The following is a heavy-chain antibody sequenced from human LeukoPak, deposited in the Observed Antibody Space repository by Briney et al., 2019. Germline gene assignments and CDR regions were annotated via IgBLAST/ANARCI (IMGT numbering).Heavy chain of an antibody. CDR2: ISYDGSNK. D-gene: IGHD3-22*01. J-gene: IGHJ4*02. V-gene: IGHV3-30-3*01. CDR1: VFTFRDYA. CDR3: ARDLLHKITYYYDSSGIRGFDY. Sequence: TGGSLRLSCAASVFTFRDYAMNWVRQAPGKGLEWVAVISYDGSNKYYADSVKGRFTISRDNSKNTLYLQMNSLRAEDTAVYYCARDLLHKITYYYDSSGIRGFDYWGQGTLVTVSS.